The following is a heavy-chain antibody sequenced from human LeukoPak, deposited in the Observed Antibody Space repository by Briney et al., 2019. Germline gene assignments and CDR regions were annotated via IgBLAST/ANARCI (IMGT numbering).Heavy chain of an antibody. Sequence: ASVKVSCKASGGTFSSYAISWVRQAPGQGLEWMGGIIPIFGTANYAQKFQGRVTITADESTSTAYMELSSLRSEDTAVYYCARGDYYDSSGSNWFDPWGQGTLVTVSS. J-gene: IGHJ5*02. CDR3: ARGDYYDSSGSNWFDP. CDR1: GGTFSSYA. CDR2: IIPIFGTA. D-gene: IGHD3-22*01. V-gene: IGHV1-69*13.